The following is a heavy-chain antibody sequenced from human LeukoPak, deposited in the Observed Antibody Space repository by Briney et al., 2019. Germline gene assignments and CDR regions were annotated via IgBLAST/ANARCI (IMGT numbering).Heavy chain of an antibody. CDR3: TPVNIVVAEP. D-gene: IGHD2-2*01. Sequence: GGSLRLSCAASGFTFSKAWMRWVRQAAGKGLEWVGRIKSKTDGGTTDYSAPVKGRFTISRNDSKNTLYLQMNSLKPADTAVYYCTPVNIVVAEPWGQGNPVTVSS. J-gene: IGHJ5*02. CDR2: IKSKTDGGTT. CDR1: GFTFSKAW. V-gene: IGHV3-15*01.